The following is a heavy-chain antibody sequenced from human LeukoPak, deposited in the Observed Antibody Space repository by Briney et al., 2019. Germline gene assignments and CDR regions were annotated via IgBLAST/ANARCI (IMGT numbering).Heavy chain of an antibody. CDR3: AKVSYCSSTSCWWAYYYYGMDV. CDR2: ISGSGGST. V-gene: IGHV3-23*01. CDR1: GFTFSSYS. J-gene: IGHJ6*02. Sequence: PGGSLRLSCAASGFTFSSYSMNWVRQAPGKGLEWVSAISGSGGSTYYADSVKGRFTISRDNSKNTLYLQMNSLRAEDTAVYYCAKVSYCSSTSCWWAYYYYGMDVWGQGTTVTVSS. D-gene: IGHD2-2*01.